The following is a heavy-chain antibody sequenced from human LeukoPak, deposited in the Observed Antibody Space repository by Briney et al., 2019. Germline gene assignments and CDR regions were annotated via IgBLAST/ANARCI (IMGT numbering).Heavy chain of an antibody. CDR2: IYYTGST. J-gene: IGHJ5*02. Sequence: SETLSLTCTVSGGSISTNYWSWIRQPPGKGLEWIGYIYYTGSTNYNPSLKSRVTISVDTSKNQFSLRLTFVTAADTAVYYCARLVREYDWFDPWGQGTLVTASP. V-gene: IGHV4-59*01. CDR3: ARLVREYDWFDP. CDR1: GGSISTNY. D-gene: IGHD3-10*01.